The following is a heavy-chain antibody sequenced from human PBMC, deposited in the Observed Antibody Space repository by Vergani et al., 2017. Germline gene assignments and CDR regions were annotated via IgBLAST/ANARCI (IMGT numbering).Heavy chain of an antibody. CDR1: GGSVSSGIYY. CDR3: ARGREPSLASSSWYGDQDY. Sequence: QVQLQQWGAGLVKPSETLSLTCTVSGGSVSSGIYYWSWIGQPPGKGLEWIGEINNSGSTNYNPSLKSRVTISVDTSKNQFSLKLSSVTAADTAVYYCARGREPSLASSSWYGDQDYWGQGTLVTVSS. D-gene: IGHD6-13*01. V-gene: IGHV4-61*01. J-gene: IGHJ4*02. CDR2: INNSGST.